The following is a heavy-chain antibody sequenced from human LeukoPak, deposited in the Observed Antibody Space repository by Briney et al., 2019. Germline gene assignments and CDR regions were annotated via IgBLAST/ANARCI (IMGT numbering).Heavy chain of an antibody. D-gene: IGHD3-22*01. J-gene: IGHJ4*02. V-gene: IGHV1-69*06. CDR1: GGTFSSYA. CDR2: IIPIFGTA. CDR3: ARILGDVYDSSGL. Sequence: ASVKVSCKASGGTFSSYAISWVRQAPGQGLEWMGGIIPIFGTANYAQKFQGRVTITADKSTSTAYMELSSLRSEDTAVYYCARILGDVYDSSGLWGQGTLVTVSS.